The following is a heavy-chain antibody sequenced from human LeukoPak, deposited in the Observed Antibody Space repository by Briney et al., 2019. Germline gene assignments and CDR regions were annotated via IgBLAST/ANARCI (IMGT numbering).Heavy chain of an antibody. CDR3: ARFRRMVRGGFDY. CDR2: IYYSGST. Sequence: PSETLSLTCTVSGGSFSSSSYYWGWIRQPPGKGLEWIGSIYYSGSTYYNPSLKSRVTISVDTSKNQFSLKLSSVTAADTAVYYCARFRRMVRGGFDYWGQGTLVTVSS. D-gene: IGHD3-10*01. J-gene: IGHJ4*02. CDR1: GGSFSSSSYY. V-gene: IGHV4-39*07.